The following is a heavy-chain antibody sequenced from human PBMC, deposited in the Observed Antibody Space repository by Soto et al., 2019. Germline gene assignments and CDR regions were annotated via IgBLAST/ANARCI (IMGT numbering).Heavy chain of an antibody. V-gene: IGHV4-59*01. D-gene: IGHD3-22*01. Sequence: QVQLQESGPGLVKPSETLSLTCTVSGGSISSYYWSWIRQPPGKGLEWIGYIYYSGSTNYNPSLKSRVTISVDTSKTQFALKLSSVTAADTAVYYCARVDYYDSSGYYYNWYFDLWGRGTLVTVSS. CDR3: ARVDYYDSSGYYYNWYFDL. J-gene: IGHJ2*01. CDR2: IYYSGST. CDR1: GGSISSYY.